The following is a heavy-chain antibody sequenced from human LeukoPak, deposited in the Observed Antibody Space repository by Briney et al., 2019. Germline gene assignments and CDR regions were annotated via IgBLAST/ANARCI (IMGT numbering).Heavy chain of an antibody. CDR3: ARDHVEPRSFDY. CDR1: GYTFTSYA. Sequence: ASVKVSCKASGYTFTSYAMHWVRQAPGQRLEWMGWINAGNGNTKYSQKFQGRVTITRDTSASTAYMELSSLRSEDTAVYYCARDHVEPRSFDYWGQGTLVTVSS. CDR2: INAGNGNT. D-gene: IGHD1-26*01. V-gene: IGHV1-3*01. J-gene: IGHJ4*02.